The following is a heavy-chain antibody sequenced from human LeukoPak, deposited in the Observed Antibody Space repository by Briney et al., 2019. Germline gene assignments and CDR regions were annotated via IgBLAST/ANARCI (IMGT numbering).Heavy chain of an antibody. J-gene: IGHJ6*03. CDR3: ARCEGFYDYFSGNPTFYFYMDV. CDR1: GFTFSTDW. V-gene: IGHV3-7*01. D-gene: IGHD3-16*01. CDR2: IKEDGSET. Sequence: PGGSLRLSCAASGFTFSTDWMCWVRQAPGKGLEWVANIKEDGSETNYVESVKGRFFISRDNAKNSQRLQMNSLRVEDSAVYYCARCEGFYDYFSGNPTFYFYMDVWGKGTTVTVSS.